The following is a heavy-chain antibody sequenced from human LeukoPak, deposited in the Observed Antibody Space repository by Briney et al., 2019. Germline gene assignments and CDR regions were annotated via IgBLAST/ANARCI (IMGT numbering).Heavy chain of an antibody. J-gene: IGHJ4*02. CDR3: ARLNVPADEYYFDY. CDR1: GFIFGDYH. V-gene: IGHV3-11*04. D-gene: IGHD2-2*01. Sequence: GGSLRLSCAASGFIFGDYHMSWIRQSPGKGLEWLSYISSSGSTIHYGDPVKGRFPISRDNAKNSLYLQMISLRAEDTAVYYCARLNVPADEYYFDYWGQGTLVTVSS. CDR2: ISSSGSTI.